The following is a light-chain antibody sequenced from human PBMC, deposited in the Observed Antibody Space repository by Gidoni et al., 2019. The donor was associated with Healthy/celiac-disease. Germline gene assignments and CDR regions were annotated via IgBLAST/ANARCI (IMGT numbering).Light chain of an antibody. CDR1: QSVLSSSNNKNY. V-gene: IGKV4-1*01. CDR2: WDS. CDR3: QSRLT. J-gene: IGKJ4*01. Sequence: DIVMPQSPDSLAVSLGERATINCKSSQSVLSSSNNKNYLNWYQQKAGQPPKLLFYWDSTRESGVPDRFSGGGAGTDFTLTISSLQAEDVAVYYCQSRLTFGGGTKVEIK.